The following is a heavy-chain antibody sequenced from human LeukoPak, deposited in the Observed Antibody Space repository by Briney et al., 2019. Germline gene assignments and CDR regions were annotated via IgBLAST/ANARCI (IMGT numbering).Heavy chain of an antibody. V-gene: IGHV3-48*03. D-gene: IGHD3-22*01. Sequence: PGGSLRLSCAASGFTFSSYEMNWVRQAPGKGPEWVSYISSSGSTIYYADSVKGRFTISRDNAKNSLYLQMNSLRAEDTAVYYCARDAYDSRVDYWGQGTLVTVSS. CDR1: GFTFSSYE. J-gene: IGHJ4*02. CDR3: ARDAYDSRVDY. CDR2: ISSSGSTI.